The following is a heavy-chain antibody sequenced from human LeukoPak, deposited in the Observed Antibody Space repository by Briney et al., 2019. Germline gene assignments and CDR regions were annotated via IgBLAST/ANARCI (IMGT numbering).Heavy chain of an antibody. CDR1: GGSFSGYY. D-gene: IGHD2-2*02. CDR2: INHSGST. J-gene: IGHJ4*02. Sequence: SETLSITCAVYGGSFSGYYWSWIRQPPGKGLEWIGEINHSGSTNYNPSLKSRVTISVDTSKNQFSLKLSSVTAADTAVYYCARHRYCSSTSCYTTGGSYLFFDYWGQGTLVTVSS. V-gene: IGHV4-34*01. CDR3: ARHRYCSSTSCYTTGGSYLFFDY.